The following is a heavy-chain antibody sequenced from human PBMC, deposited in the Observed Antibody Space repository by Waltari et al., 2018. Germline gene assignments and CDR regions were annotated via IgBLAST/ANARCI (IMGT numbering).Heavy chain of an antibody. J-gene: IGHJ4*02. CDR2: IWYDGSNK. Sequence: QVQLVESGGGVVQPGRSLRLSCAASGCTFSSYGMHWVRQAPGKGLEWVAVIWYDGSNKYYADSVKGRFTISRDNSKNTLYLQMNSLRAEDTAVYYCARDPGQGYFDYWGQGTLVTVSS. V-gene: IGHV3-33*01. CDR1: GCTFSSYG. CDR3: ARDPGQGYFDY.